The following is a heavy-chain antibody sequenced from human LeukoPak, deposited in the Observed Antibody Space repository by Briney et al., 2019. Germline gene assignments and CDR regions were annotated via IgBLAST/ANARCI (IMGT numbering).Heavy chain of an antibody. J-gene: IGHJ5*02. CDR2: IWYDGSNK. CDR3: ARETDYYDILTGPNFDP. CDR1: GFTFSSYG. V-gene: IGHV3-33*01. Sequence: GGSLRLSCAASGFTFSSYGMHWVRQAPGKGLEWVAVIWYDGSNKYYADSVKGRFTISRDNSKNTLYLQMNSLRAEETAVYYCARETDYYDILTGPNFDPWGQGTLVTVSS. D-gene: IGHD3-9*01.